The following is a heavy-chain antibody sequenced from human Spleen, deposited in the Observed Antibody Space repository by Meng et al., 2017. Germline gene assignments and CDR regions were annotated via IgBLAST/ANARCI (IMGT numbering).Heavy chain of an antibody. V-gene: IGHV4-38-2*02. CDR3: ARQSSSSRGGCDP. CDR1: GYSTSSDYY. J-gene: IGHJ5*02. D-gene: IGHD6-6*01. Sequence: SETLSLTCTISGYSTSSDYYWGWIRQPPGKGVEGSGTIYDSGSTYYNPSLGSRVTIAVDTSKNQFSLKRTSVTAADTAVCDCARQSSSSRGGCDPWGQGTLVTVSS. CDR2: IYDSGST.